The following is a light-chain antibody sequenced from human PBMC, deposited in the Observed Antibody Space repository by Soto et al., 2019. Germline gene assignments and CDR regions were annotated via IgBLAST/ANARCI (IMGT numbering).Light chain of an antibody. CDR3: CSFAGSGSPYL. Sequence: QSALNQPASVSGSPGQSITISCTGATSDVGSYSLVSWYQQHPGKVPKLLIYEVTKRPSGVSNRFSGSKSGNTASLTISGLQAEDEADYYCCSFAGSGSPYLFGTGTKVTVL. CDR2: EVT. CDR1: TSDVGSYSL. J-gene: IGLJ1*01. V-gene: IGLV2-23*02.